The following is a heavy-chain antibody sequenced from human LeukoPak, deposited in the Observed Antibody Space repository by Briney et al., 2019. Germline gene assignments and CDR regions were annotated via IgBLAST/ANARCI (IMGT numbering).Heavy chain of an antibody. CDR2: INAGSGNT. D-gene: IGHD5-24*01. CDR3: ARGDGYNAPFDY. J-gene: IGHJ4*02. V-gene: IGHV1-3*01. Sequence: ASVKVSCKASGYTFTSYAMHWVRQAPGQRLEWMGWINAGSGNTKYSQKFQGRVTITRDTSASTAYMELSSLRSEDTAVYYCARGDGYNAPFDYWGQGTLVTVSS. CDR1: GYTFTSYA.